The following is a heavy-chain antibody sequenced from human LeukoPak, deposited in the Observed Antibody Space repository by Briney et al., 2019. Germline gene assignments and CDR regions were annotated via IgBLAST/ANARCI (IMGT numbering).Heavy chain of an antibody. J-gene: IGHJ4*02. CDR3: ARENGYRYDY. CDR2: IYHSGST. D-gene: IGHD5-18*01. CDR1: GYSISSSYY. V-gene: IGHV4-38-2*02. Sequence: SETLSLTCTVSGYSISSSYYWGWIRQPPGKGLEWIATIYHSGSTYYNPSLKSRVTISVDTSKNQFSLKLSSVTAADTALYYCARENGYRYDYWGQGTLVTVSS.